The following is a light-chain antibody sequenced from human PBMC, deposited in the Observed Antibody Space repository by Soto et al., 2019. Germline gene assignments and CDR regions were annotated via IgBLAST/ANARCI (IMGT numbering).Light chain of an antibody. CDR3: AAWDDSLSGVV. Sequence: QPVLTQPPSASGTPGQRVTISCSGSSSNVGSNYVYWYQQVPVTAPILLMHWDGQRPSGVPDRFSGSKSGTSASLAISGLRSEDEADYYCAAWDDSLSGVVFGGGTKVTVL. J-gene: IGLJ3*02. V-gene: IGLV1-47*01. CDR2: WDG. CDR1: SSNVGSNY.